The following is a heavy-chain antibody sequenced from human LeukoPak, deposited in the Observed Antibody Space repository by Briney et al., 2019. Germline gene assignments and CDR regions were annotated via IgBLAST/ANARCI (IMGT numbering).Heavy chain of an antibody. D-gene: IGHD2-15*01. CDR3: ARNDCSGGSCLTNFDY. CDR1: GGTFSSYA. Sequence: SVKVSCKASGGTFSSYAISWVRQAPGQGLEWMGGIIPIFGTANYAQKFQGRVTITADGSTSTAYMELSSLRSEDTAVYYCARNDCSGGSCLTNFDYWGQGTLVTVSS. V-gene: IGHV1-69*13. J-gene: IGHJ4*02. CDR2: IIPIFGTA.